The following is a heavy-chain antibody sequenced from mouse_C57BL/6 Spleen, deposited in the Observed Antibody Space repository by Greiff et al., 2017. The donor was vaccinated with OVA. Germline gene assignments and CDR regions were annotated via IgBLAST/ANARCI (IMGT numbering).Heavy chain of an antibody. D-gene: IGHD4-1*01. V-gene: IGHV1-59*01. Sequence: QVQLQQSGAELVRPGTSVKLSCKASGYTYTSYWMHWVKQRPGQGLEWIGVIDPSDSYTNYNQKFKGKATLTVDTSSSTAYMQLSSLTSEDSAVYYCARGTGPHFDYWGQGTTLTVSS. CDR1: GYTYTSYW. CDR3: ARGTGPHFDY. J-gene: IGHJ2*01. CDR2: IDPSDSYT.